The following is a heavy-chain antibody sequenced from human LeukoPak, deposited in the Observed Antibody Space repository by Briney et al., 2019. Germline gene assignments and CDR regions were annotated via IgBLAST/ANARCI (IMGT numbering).Heavy chain of an antibody. J-gene: IGHJ6*02. D-gene: IGHD2-2*01. Sequence: GESLKISCKGSGYSFTSYWIGWVRQMPGKGLEWMGIIYPGDSDTRYSPSFKGQVTISADKSISTAYLQWSSLKASDTAMYYCARNYCSSTSCDYYYGMDVWGQGTTVTVSS. CDR2: IYPGDSDT. CDR1: GYSFTSYW. V-gene: IGHV5-51*01. CDR3: ARNYCSSTSCDYYYGMDV.